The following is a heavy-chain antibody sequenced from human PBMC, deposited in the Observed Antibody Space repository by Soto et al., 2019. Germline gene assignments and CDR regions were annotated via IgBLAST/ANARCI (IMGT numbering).Heavy chain of an antibody. CDR3: ASGSIPMVRGVIITDYGMDV. V-gene: IGHV6-1*01. CDR2: TYYRSKWYN. D-gene: IGHD3-10*01. Sequence: PSQTLSLTCAISGDSFSSNSAAWNWIRQSPSRGLEWLGRTYYRSKWYNDYAVSVKSRITINPDTSKNQFSLQPNSVTPEDTAVYYCASGSIPMVRGVIITDYGMDVWGQGTTVTV. J-gene: IGHJ6*02. CDR1: GDSFSSNSAA.